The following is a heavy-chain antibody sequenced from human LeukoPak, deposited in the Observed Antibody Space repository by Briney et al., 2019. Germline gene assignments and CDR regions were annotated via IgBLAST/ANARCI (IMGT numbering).Heavy chain of an antibody. CDR3: ARDPWGYCSSTSCSFDP. Sequence: PGGSLRLSCAASGFTFDDYGMRWVRQAPGKGLGWVSGINWNGGSTGYADSVKGRFTISRDNTKNSLYLQMNSLRAEDTALYYCARDPWGYCSSTSCSFDPWGQGTLVTVSS. D-gene: IGHD2-2*01. J-gene: IGHJ5*02. CDR1: GFTFDDYG. V-gene: IGHV3-20*04. CDR2: INWNGGST.